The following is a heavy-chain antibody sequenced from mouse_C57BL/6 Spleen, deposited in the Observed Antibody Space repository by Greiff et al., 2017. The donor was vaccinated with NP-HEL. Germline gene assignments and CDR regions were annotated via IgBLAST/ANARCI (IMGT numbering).Heavy chain of an antibody. V-gene: IGHV14-1*01. CDR1: GFNIKDYY. J-gene: IGHJ3*01. CDR3: TFIYYDYDGGKNWFAY. CDR2: IDPEDGAT. D-gene: IGHD2-4*01. Sequence: VQLQQSGAELVRPGASVKLSCTASGFNIKDYYMHWVKQRPEQGLEWIGRIDPEDGATEYAPKFPGKATMTADTSSNTAYLQLSSLTSEDTAVYYCTFIYYDYDGGKNWFAYWGQGTLVTVSA.